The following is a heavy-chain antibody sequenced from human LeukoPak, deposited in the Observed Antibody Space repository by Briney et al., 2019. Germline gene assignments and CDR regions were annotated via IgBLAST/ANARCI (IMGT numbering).Heavy chain of an antibody. CDR3: ARLGCASVTCYRRYLGY. CDR2: ISGTTDST. J-gene: IGHJ4*02. D-gene: IGHD2-15*01. V-gene: IGHV3-23*01. CDR1: GFAFSSYA. Sequence: GGSLRLSCAASGFAFSSYAMSWVRQAPGKGPEWVSAISGTTDSTDYADSVKGRFIISRDNSKNTLYMQMDRLGVEDTAMYFCARLGCASVTCYRRYLGYWGQGTLVSVSS.